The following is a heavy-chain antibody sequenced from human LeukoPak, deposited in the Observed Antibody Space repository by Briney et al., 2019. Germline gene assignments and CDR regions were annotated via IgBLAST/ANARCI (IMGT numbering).Heavy chain of an antibody. J-gene: IGHJ4*02. D-gene: IGHD6-19*01. Sequence: GGSLRLSCAASGFTFSSYSMNWVRQAPGKGLEWVSSISSSRSCIYYADSVKGRFTISRDNAKNSLYLQMNSLRAEDTAVYYCARGGIAVAGTVYWGQGTLVTVSS. CDR3: ARGGIAVAGTVY. CDR1: GFTFSSYS. V-gene: IGHV3-21*01. CDR2: ISSSRSCI.